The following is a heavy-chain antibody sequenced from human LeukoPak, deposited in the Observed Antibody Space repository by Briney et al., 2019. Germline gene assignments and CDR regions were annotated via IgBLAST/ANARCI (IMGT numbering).Heavy chain of an antibody. CDR3: ARGLRSNFDY. D-gene: IGHD4-17*01. V-gene: IGHV4-39*07. CDR2: IYYSGST. Sequence: SETLSLTCTVSGGSISSSSYYWGWIRQPPGKGLEWIGSIYYSGSTYYNPSLKSRVTISVDTSKNQFFLKLSSVTAADTAVYYCARGLRSNFDYWGQGTLVTVSS. J-gene: IGHJ4*02. CDR1: GGSISSSSYY.